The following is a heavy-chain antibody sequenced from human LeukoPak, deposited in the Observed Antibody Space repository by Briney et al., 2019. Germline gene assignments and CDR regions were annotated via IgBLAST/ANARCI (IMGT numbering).Heavy chain of an antibody. CDR3: ARPRSYEGFDI. V-gene: IGHV3-74*01. Sequence: GGSLRLSCAASGFTLSSYWMHWVRQAPGKGLVWVSRINSDGRNTNYADSVKGRFTISRDNAKNTLFLQMNSLRAEDTAVYYCARPRSYEGFDIWGQGTMVTVSS. J-gene: IGHJ3*02. CDR1: GFTLSSYW. D-gene: IGHD6-6*01. CDR2: INSDGRNT.